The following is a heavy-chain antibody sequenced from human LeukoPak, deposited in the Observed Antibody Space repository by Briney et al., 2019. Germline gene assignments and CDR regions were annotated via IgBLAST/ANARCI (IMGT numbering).Heavy chain of an antibody. CDR1: GFTFDDYA. V-gene: IGHV3-9*01. CDR3: AKDSSGYYEHFDY. J-gene: IGHJ4*02. CDR2: ISWNSGSI. Sequence: GRSLRLSCAASGFTFDDYAMHWVRQAPGKGLEWVSGISWNSGSIGYADSVKGRFTISRDNAKNSLYLQMNSLGAEDTALYYCAKDSSGYYEHFDYWGQGTLVTVSS. D-gene: IGHD3-22*01.